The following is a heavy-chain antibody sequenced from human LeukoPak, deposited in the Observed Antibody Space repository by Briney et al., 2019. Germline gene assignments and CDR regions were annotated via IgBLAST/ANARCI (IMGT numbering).Heavy chain of an antibody. CDR1: GASISSSY. CDR2: IYYNRNT. D-gene: IGHD3-22*01. Sequence: KPSGTLSLTCTVSGASISSSYWSWIRQAPGKRLEWIGYIYYNRNTNSNPSLKSRVTISADTSKNQFSLKLNSVTAADTAVYYCVGGNYDNRGYSNAFDIWGQGAMVTVSS. J-gene: IGHJ3*02. V-gene: IGHV4-59*01. CDR3: VGGNYDNRGYSNAFDI.